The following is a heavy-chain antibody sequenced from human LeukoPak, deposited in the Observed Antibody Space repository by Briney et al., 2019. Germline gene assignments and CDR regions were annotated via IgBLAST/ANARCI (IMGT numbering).Heavy chain of an antibody. Sequence: KTSETLSLTCAVYGGSFSGYYWSWIRQPPGKGLEWIGEINHSGSTNYNPSLKSRVTISVDTSKNQFSLKLSSVTAADTAVYYCARTKGPPRGLYRGGNWFDPWGQGTLVTVSS. V-gene: IGHV4-34*01. CDR2: INHSGST. CDR1: GGSFSGYY. D-gene: IGHD2-8*01. CDR3: ARTKGPPRGLYRGGNWFDP. J-gene: IGHJ5*02.